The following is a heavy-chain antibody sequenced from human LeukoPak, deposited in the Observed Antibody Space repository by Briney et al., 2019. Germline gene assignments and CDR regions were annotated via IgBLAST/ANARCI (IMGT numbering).Heavy chain of an antibody. J-gene: IGHJ5*02. V-gene: IGHV3-7*01. CDR3: AREEYSYGYIGWFDP. CDR1: GFTFSSYY. D-gene: IGHD5-18*01. Sequence: GGSLRLSCAASGFTFSSYYMSWVRQAPGKGLEWVANIKKDGSEKYYVDSVKGRFTISRDNAKTSLYLQMNRLRAEDTAVYYCAREEYSYGYIGWFDPWGQGTLVTVSS. CDR2: IKKDGSEK.